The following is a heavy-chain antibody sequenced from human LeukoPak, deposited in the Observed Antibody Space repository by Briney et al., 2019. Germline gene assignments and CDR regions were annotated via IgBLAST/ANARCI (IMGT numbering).Heavy chain of an antibody. J-gene: IGHJ4*02. CDR3: ASLRERSYYARGFDY. CDR2: IHYSGST. CDR1: GGSISSSSYY. Sequence: PSETLSLTCTVSGGSISSSSYYWGWIRQPPGKGLEWIGSIHYSGSTNYNPSLKSRVTISVDTSKNQFSLKLSSVTAADTAVYYCASLRERSYYARGFDYWDQGTLVTVSS. D-gene: IGHD4-11*01. V-gene: IGHV4-39*01.